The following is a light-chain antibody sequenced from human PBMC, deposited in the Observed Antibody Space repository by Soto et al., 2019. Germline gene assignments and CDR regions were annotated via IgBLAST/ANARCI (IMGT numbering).Light chain of an antibody. J-gene: IGKJ1*01. CDR3: QQYNSYPWT. CDR2: KAS. CDR1: HSISSW. Sequence: DIQMTQSPSTLSACVGDRVTITCRASHSISSWLAWYQQKPGKAPKLLIYKASSLESGVPSRFSGSGSGTEFTLTISSLQPDDFATYYCQQYNSYPWTFGQGTKVEIK. V-gene: IGKV1-5*03.